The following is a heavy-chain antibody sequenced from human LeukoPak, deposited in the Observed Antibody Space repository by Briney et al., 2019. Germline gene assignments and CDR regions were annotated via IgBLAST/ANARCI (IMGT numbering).Heavy chain of an antibody. D-gene: IGHD3-16*01. CDR2: IKEDGSEK. CDR1: GFRFSNSW. CDR3: VRDSVWGTSDPDY. V-gene: IGHV3-7*01. J-gene: IGHJ4*02. Sequence: GRSLRLSCAASGFRFSNSWMSWFRQTPRKELEWLGNIKEDGSEKYYLDSMKGRFAISRDNTHSSVFLQMNSLRAEDTAIYYCVRDSVWGTSDPDYWGQGTLFTVSS.